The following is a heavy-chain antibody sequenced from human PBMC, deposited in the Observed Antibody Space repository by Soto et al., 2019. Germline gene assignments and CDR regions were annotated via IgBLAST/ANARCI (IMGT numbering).Heavy chain of an antibody. CDR3: ARHLLVPYGYGMDV. V-gene: IGHV3-33*01. D-gene: IGHD2-2*01. J-gene: IGHJ6*02. CDR2: IWFDGSKK. Sequence: QMQLVESGGGVVQPGRSLRLSCAASGFTFRSYGIHWVRQAPGKGLEWVALIWFDGSKKYYVDSVKGRFAVSRDNSKNTLYLQMNCLRVEDTAVYYCARHLLVPYGYGMDVWGQGTTVTVSS. CDR1: GFTFRSYG.